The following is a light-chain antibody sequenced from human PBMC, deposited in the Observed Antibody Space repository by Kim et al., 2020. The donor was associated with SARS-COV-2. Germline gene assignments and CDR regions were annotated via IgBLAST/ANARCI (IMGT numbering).Light chain of an antibody. J-gene: IGKJ1*01. Sequence: ASVGDRATITCRASQTVNNWLAWYQQKPGKAPKLLIYKASRLESGVPSRFSGSGSGTEFTLTITNLQPDDLATYYCLQYLSYSGTFGQGTKVDIK. CDR3: LQYLSYSGT. V-gene: IGKV1-5*03. CDR2: KAS. CDR1: QTVNNW.